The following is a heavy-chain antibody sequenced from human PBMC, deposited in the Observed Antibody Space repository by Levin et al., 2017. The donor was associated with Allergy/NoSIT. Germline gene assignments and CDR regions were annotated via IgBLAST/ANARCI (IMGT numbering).Heavy chain of an antibody. D-gene: IGHD3-3*01. V-gene: IGHV3-48*03. CDR3: ARQLGNFWSGYNYFDY. Sequence: SLKISCAASGFTFSSYEMNWVRRAPGKGLEWVSYISSTGSTIYSADSVKGRFTISRDNAKNSLYLQMNSLRAEDTAVYYCARQLGNFWSGYNYFDYWGQGTLVTVSS. CDR2: ISSTGSTI. CDR1: GFTFSSYE. J-gene: IGHJ4*02.